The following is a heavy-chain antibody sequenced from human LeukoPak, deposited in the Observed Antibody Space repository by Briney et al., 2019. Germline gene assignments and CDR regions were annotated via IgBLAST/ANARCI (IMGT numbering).Heavy chain of an antibody. CDR2: IYYSGST. V-gene: IGHV4-59*01. CDR3: ARLERDCSGGSCDNYFDY. D-gene: IGHD2-15*01. J-gene: IGHJ4*02. Sequence: SETLSLTCTVSGGSISSYYWSWVRHPPGKGLERIGYIYYSGSTNYNPSPKSRVTISVGRSKNQFSLKLSSVTAADTAVYYCARLERDCSGGSCDNYFDYWGQGTLVTVSS. CDR1: GGSISSYY.